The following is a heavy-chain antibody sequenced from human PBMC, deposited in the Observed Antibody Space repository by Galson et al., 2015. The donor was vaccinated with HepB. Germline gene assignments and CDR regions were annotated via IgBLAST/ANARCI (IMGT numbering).Heavy chain of an antibody. CDR2: ISYDGSNT. V-gene: IGHV3-30-3*01. CDR1: GFSFSGYA. Sequence: SLRLSCAASGFSFSGYAMHWVRQAPGKGLEWVAVISYDGSNTYYADSVKGRFTISRDNSKNTLYLQMNSLRAEDTAVYYCARLGSGDQMLFPNFDYWGQGILVTVSS. CDR3: ARLGSGDQMLFPNFDY. D-gene: IGHD2-2*01. J-gene: IGHJ4*02.